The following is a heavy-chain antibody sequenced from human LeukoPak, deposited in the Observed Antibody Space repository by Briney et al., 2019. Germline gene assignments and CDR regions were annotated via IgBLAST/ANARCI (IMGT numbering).Heavy chain of an antibody. D-gene: IGHD1-26*01. CDR3: ARGEWWELLHYYYYMDV. CDR1: RFTFSSYS. V-gene: IGHV3-48*01. Sequence: GGSLRLSCAASRFTFSSYSMNWVRQAPGKGLEWVSYISSSSSTIYYADSVKGRFTISRDNAKNSLYLQMNSLRAEDTAVYYCARGEWWELLHYYYYMDVWGKGTTVTVSS. J-gene: IGHJ6*03. CDR2: ISSSSSTI.